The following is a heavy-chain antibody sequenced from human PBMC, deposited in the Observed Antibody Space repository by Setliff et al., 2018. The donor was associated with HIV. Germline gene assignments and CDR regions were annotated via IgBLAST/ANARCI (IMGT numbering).Heavy chain of an antibody. V-gene: IGHV4-61*09. CDR1: GGSMNSDSYS. CDR3: ARAKTIGVSAVFFDP. J-gene: IGHJ5*02. D-gene: IGHD3-3*01. Sequence: SETLSLTCTVSGGSMNSDSYSWTWLRQPAGKGPELIGHVYVGGSVIYNPSLASRVTISMVPSKNQFSLDLSSVTAADTAKYYCARAKTIGVSAVFFDPWGQGRPVTVSS. CDR2: VYVGGSV.